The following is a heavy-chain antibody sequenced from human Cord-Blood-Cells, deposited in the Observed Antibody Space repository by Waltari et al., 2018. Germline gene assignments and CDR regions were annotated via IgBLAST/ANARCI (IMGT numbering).Heavy chain of an antibody. V-gene: IGHV3-7*01. Sequence: EVQLVESGGGLVQPGGSLRLSCAASGFTFSSYGMSWVRQAPGKGLEWVANIKQDGSEKYYVDSVKGRFTISRDNAKNSLYLQMNSLRAEDTAVYYCARDRPGVGATFDYWGKGTLVTVSS. CDR3: ARDRPGVGATFDY. CDR1: GFTFSSYG. J-gene: IGHJ4*02. CDR2: IKQDGSEK. D-gene: IGHD1-26*01.